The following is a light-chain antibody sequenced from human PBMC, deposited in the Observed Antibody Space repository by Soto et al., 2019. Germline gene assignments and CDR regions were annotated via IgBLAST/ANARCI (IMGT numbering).Light chain of an antibody. Sequence: EIVLTRSPGTLYLSPGERATLSCRASQSVSSYLAWYQQKPGQAPRLLIYDASNRATGIPARFSGSGSGTDFTLTISSLEPEDFAVYYCQQRSNWPPITFGQGTRLEIK. CDR1: QSVSSY. J-gene: IGKJ5*01. CDR2: DAS. CDR3: QQRSNWPPIT. V-gene: IGKV3-11*01.